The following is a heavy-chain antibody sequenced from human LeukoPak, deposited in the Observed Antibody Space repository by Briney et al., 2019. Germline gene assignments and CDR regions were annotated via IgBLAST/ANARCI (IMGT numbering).Heavy chain of an antibody. Sequence: ASVTVSCKASGYTFTSYDINGVRQATGQGLEWMGWMNPNSGNTGYAQKFQGRVTMTRNTSISTAYMELSSLRSEDTAVYYCARGDGYNLAPVDYWGQGTLVTVSS. CDR2: MNPNSGNT. CDR1: GYTFTSYD. CDR3: ARGDGYNLAPVDY. V-gene: IGHV1-8*01. J-gene: IGHJ4*02. D-gene: IGHD5-24*01.